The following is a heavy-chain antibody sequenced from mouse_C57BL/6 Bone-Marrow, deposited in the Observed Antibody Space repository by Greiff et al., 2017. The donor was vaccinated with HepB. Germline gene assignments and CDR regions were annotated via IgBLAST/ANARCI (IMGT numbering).Heavy chain of an antibody. CDR3: ARFFPPFPEYLDV. V-gene: IGHV7-3*01. Sequence: EVKLMESGGGLVQPGGSLSLSCAASGFTFTDYYMSWVRQPPGQALEWLGFIRNKANGYTTEYSASVKGQFTISRDNSQSILYIQMKTLRAEDSATYYCARFFPPFPEYLDVWGTGTTVTVSS. CDR2: IRNKANGYTT. J-gene: IGHJ1*03. CDR1: GFTFTDYY.